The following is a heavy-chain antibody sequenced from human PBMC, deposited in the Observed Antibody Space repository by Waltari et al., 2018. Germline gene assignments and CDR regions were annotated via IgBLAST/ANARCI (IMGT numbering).Heavy chain of an antibody. J-gene: IGHJ4*02. Sequence: EVQLVQSGAEVKKPGESLKISCKGSGYSFTSYWIGWVRQMPGKGLEWMGSIYPGDSETRDSPSFQGQVTISAGKSISTAYLQWSSLKASDTAMYYCARLGQAYSSSSGGFDYWGQGTLVTVSS. D-gene: IGHD6-6*01. CDR3: ARLGQAYSSSSGGFDY. V-gene: IGHV5-51*01. CDR2: IYPGDSET. CDR1: GYSFTSYW.